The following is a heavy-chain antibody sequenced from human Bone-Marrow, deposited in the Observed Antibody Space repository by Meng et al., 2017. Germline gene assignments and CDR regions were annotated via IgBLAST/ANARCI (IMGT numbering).Heavy chain of an antibody. J-gene: IGHJ4*02. CDR2: IYHSGST. CDR1: GGSISSGGYY. D-gene: IGHD4-17*01. CDR3: ARDRNDYGSHYFDY. Sequence: QVQLQESGPGLVEPSQTLSLTCTVSGGSISSGGYYWSCIRQHPGKGLEWIGYIYHSGSTYYNPSLKSRVTIAVDTSKNQFSLKLSSVTAADTAVYYCARDRNDYGSHYFDYWGQGTLVTVSS. V-gene: IGHV4-31*03.